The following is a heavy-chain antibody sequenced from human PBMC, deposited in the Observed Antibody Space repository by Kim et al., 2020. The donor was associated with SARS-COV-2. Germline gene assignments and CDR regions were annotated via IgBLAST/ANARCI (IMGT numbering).Heavy chain of an antibody. CDR2: IYYSGST. D-gene: IGHD5-18*01. CDR1: GGSISSYY. CDR3: ARRGYSYGYDYFDY. J-gene: IGHJ4*02. Sequence: SETLSLTCTVSGGSISSYYWSWIRQPPGKGLEWIGYIYYSGSTNYNPSLKSRVTISVDTSKNQFSLKLSSVTAADTAVYYCARRGYSYGYDYFDYWGQGT. V-gene: IGHV4-59*08.